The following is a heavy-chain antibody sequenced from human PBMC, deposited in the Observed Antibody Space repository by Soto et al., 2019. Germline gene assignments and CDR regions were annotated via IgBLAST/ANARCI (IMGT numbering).Heavy chain of an antibody. D-gene: IGHD3-3*01. CDR3: ARGGVSTRTFDY. CDR1: GYNFDVYW. CDR2: IYPSDSDT. V-gene: IGHV5-51*01. Sequence: GEALKTPFWGSGYNFDVYWIAWVRQMPGKGLQLMGIIYPSDSDTRYRPSFQGQVTISADKSNSSAYLQWSSLRASDTAMYYCARGGVSTRTFDYWGQGTPVTVSS. J-gene: IGHJ4*02.